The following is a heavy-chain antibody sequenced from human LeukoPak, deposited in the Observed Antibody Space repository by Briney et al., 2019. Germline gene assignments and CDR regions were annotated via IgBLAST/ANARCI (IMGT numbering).Heavy chain of an antibody. V-gene: IGHV1-2*02. J-gene: IGHJ4*02. CDR1: GHTFTRYY. CDR2: INPSSGDT. CDR3: ALTYCGGGSCYSDYFDY. D-gene: IGHD2-15*01. Sequence: ASVKVSCKASGHTFTRYYMHWVRQAPGQGLEWMGWINPSSGDTNYAQKFQGRVTMTRDTSISTAYMELSRLRSDDTAVYYCALTYCGGGSCYSDYFDYWGQGTLVTVSS.